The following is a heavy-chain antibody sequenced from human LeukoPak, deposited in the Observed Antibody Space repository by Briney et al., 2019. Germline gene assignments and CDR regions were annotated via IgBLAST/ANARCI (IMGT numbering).Heavy chain of an antibody. V-gene: IGHV3-48*03. J-gene: IGHJ4*02. Sequence: GGSLRLSCAASGFTFRTYEMNWVRQAPGKGLEWVSYISTGATIYYADSVKGRFTISRDNSKNTLYLQMNSLRAEDTAVYYCARDRSYRAVAPQNNFDYWGQGTLVTVSS. CDR3: ARDRSYRAVAPQNNFDY. CDR2: ISTGATI. D-gene: IGHD6-19*01. CDR1: GFTFRTYE.